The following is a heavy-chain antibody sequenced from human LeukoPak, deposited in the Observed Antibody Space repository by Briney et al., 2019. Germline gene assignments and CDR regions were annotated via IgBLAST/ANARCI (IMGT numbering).Heavy chain of an antibody. J-gene: IGHJ5*02. V-gene: IGHV4-34*01. CDR3: ARGGVVVVPAVFLRFDP. CDR2: INHSGST. Sequence: SETLSLTCAVYGGSFSGYYWSWIRQPPGKGLEWIGDINHSGSTNYNPSLKSRVTISVDTSKNQFSLKLSSVTAADTAVYYCARGGVVVVPAVFLRFDPWGQGTLVTVSS. D-gene: IGHD2-2*01. CDR1: GGSFSGYY.